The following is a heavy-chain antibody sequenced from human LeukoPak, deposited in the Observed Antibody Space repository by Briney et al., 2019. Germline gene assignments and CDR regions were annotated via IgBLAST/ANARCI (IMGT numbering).Heavy chain of an antibody. V-gene: IGHV3-7*03. Sequence: PGGSLRLSCAASGFTFSNYWMTWVRQAPGKGLERVANIKQDGSEKYYVDSVKGRFTISRDNAKKSLYLQMSSLRAEDAATYYCARVARAFDYWGQGTLVTVSS. CDR1: GFTFSNYW. CDR2: IKQDGSEK. CDR3: ARVARAFDY. J-gene: IGHJ4*02.